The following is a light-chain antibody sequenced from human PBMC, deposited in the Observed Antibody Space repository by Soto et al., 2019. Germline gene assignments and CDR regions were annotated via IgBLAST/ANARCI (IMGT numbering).Light chain of an antibody. CDR2: DAS. CDR1: QSVSSY. V-gene: IGKV3-11*01. CDR3: QQRSDWPLT. J-gene: IGKJ4*01. Sequence: EIVLTQSPTTLSLSPGERANLSCRASQSVSSYFAWYQQKPGQAPRLLIYDASTRAAGIPARFSGSGSGTDFTLTISSLEPEDFAVYYCQQRSDWPLTFGGGTKVEIK.